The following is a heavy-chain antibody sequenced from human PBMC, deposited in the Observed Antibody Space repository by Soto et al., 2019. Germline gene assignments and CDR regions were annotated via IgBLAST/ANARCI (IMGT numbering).Heavy chain of an antibody. CDR3: ARSSGIAALAY. V-gene: IGHV4-59*01. J-gene: IGHJ4*02. CDR2: IYYSGST. D-gene: IGHD6-6*01. Sequence: SETLSLTCTVSGGSISSYYWSWIRQPPGKGLEWIGYIYYSGSTNYNPSLKSRVTISVDTSKNQFSLKLSSVTAADTAVYYCARSSGIAALAYWGQGTLVTVSS. CDR1: GGSISSYY.